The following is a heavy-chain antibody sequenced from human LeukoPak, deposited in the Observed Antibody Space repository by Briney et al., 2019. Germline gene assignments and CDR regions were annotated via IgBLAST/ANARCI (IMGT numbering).Heavy chain of an antibody. CDR1: GYTFTSYG. V-gene: IGHV1-18*01. Sequence: GASVKVSCKASGYTFTSYGISWVRQAPGQGREWMGWISAYNGNTNYAQKLQGRVTMTTDTSTSTAYMELRSLRSDDTAVYYCARDGALYYYDSSGYYYVRQFDYWGQGTLVTVSS. CDR2: ISAYNGNT. J-gene: IGHJ4*02. CDR3: ARDGALYYYDSSGYYYVRQFDY. D-gene: IGHD3-22*01.